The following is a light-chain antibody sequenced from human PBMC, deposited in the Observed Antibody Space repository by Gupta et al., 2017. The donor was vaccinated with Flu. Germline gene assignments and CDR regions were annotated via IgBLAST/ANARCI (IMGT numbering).Light chain of an antibody. J-gene: IGLJ2*01. V-gene: IGLV3-19*01. CDR2: AKN. CDR3: NSWESTDNHQVV. Sequence: SSGLPQDPAVSVALGRPFRIQCQGDSLENYYESGYQQKPGQAPGLVIYAKNTRPSWILDRFSGSSSGNTASLSITGAHAEDKADYYCNSWESTDNHQVVFGGGTKLTV. CDR1: SLENYY.